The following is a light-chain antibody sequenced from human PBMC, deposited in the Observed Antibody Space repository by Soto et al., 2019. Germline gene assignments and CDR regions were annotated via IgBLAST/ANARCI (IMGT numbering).Light chain of an antibody. V-gene: IGLV2-8*01. J-gene: IGLJ1*01. Sequence: QSVLTQPASVSGSPGQSITISYTGTGSDIGGYNSVSWYQQHPGKAPKVMIYDVTKRPSGVPDRFSGSKSGNTASLTVSALQAEDEADYYCSSYTDRKNLVFGTGTKVTVL. CDR2: DVT. CDR1: GSDIGGYNS. CDR3: SSYTDRKNLV.